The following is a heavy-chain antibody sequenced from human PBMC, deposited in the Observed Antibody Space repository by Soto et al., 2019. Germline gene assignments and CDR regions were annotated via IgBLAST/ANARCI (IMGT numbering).Heavy chain of an antibody. Sequence: QVQLQQWGAGLVKPSETLSLSCAVYGQSFSGHSWAWIRQPPGKGLEWIGEINESGSTYYNPSLKSRLPISTGTAKNQCSLKLSSVSAADTAAYFCARGSGIVALPGELEDVKYDYWGQGTLVNVCS. V-gene: IGHV4-34*01. CDR1: GQSFSGHS. J-gene: IGHJ4*02. CDR2: INESGST. D-gene: IGHD1-1*01. CDR3: ARGSGIVALPGELEDVKYDY.